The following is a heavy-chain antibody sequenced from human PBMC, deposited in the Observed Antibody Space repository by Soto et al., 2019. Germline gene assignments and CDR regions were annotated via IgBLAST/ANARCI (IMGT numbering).Heavy chain of an antibody. CDR1: GFTFSSYS. Sequence: EVQLVESGGGLVKPGGSLRLSCAASGFTFSSYSMNWVRQAPGKGLEWVSSISSSSSYIYYADSVKGRFTISRDNAKNSLYLQMNSLRAENTAVYYCARDLAAMAAYYFDYWGQGTLVTVSS. CDR2: ISSSSSYI. V-gene: IGHV3-21*01. CDR3: ARDLAAMAAYYFDY. D-gene: IGHD5-18*01. J-gene: IGHJ4*02.